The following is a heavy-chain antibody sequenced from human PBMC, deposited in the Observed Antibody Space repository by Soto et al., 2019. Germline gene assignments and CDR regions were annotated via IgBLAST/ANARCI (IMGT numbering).Heavy chain of an antibody. Sequence: EVQLVESGGGLVQPGGSLRLSCAASGFTFSPYWMSWVRQAPGKGLEWVAIIKDDGGDEHSLEAVRGRFTISSDNAKKSLYLAMDSMSVEDTVVYYCAGGSGWISDTWGQGTLVTVSS. CDR2: IKDDGGDE. D-gene: IGHD6-19*01. CDR3: AGGSGWISDT. CDR1: GFTFSPYW. J-gene: IGHJ5*02. V-gene: IGHV3-7*05.